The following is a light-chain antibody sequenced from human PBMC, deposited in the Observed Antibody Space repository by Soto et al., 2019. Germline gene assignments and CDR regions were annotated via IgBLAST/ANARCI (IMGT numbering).Light chain of an antibody. CDR1: QSVSSSY. J-gene: IGKJ2*01. CDR2: GAS. Sequence: EIVLTQSPGTLSLSPVERATLSCRASQSVSSSYLAWYQQKPGQAPRLIIYGASDRATGIPDRFSGSGSGTDFTLTISRLEPEDFAVYYCQQYGSSPYTFGQGTKLEIK. V-gene: IGKV3-20*01. CDR3: QQYGSSPYT.